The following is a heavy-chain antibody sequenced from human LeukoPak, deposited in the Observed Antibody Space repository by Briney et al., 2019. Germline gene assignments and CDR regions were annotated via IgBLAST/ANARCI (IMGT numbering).Heavy chain of an antibody. V-gene: IGHV3-30*02. CDR1: EFTFSNYG. CDR3: AKETMVRGVIDLYYFDY. D-gene: IGHD3-10*01. Sequence: PGGSLRLSCAASEFTFSNYGMHWVRQTPGKGLEWVAFIRFNGNDKYYADSVKGRFTISRDNSKNTLYLQMNSLRAEDTAVYYCAKETMVRGVIDLYYFDYWGQGTLVTVSS. CDR2: IRFNGNDK. J-gene: IGHJ4*02.